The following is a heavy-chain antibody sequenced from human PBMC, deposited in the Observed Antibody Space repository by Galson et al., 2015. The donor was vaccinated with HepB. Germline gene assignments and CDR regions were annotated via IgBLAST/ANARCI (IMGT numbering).Heavy chain of an antibody. V-gene: IGHV3-23*01. CDR2: ISSSATST. Sequence: SLRLSCAASGFTFSSYAMSWVRQVPGKGLEWVSTISSSATSTYYANSVRGRFTISRDNSKNTLYLEMTYLRADDTALYYCAKVCTYYRFDRSYWGQGALVAVPS. J-gene: IGHJ4*02. D-gene: IGHD3-16*02. CDR3: AKVCTYYRFDRSY. CDR1: GFTFSSYA.